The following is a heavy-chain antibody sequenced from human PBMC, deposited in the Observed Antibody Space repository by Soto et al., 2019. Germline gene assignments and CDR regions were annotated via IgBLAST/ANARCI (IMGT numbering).Heavy chain of an antibody. D-gene: IGHD5-18*01. CDR3: ARDLGYGLFDY. CDR2: ISSGSTI. CDR1: GFTFSSYS. J-gene: IGHJ4*02. V-gene: IGHV3-48*02. Sequence: PGGSLRLSCAASGFTFSSYSMNWVRQAPGKGLEWVSYISSGSTIYYADSVKGRFTISRDNAKNSLYLQMNSLRDEDTAAYYCARDLGYGLFDYWGQGTLVTVPQ.